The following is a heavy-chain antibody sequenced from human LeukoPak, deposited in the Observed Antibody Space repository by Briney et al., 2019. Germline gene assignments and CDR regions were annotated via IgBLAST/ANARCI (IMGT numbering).Heavy chain of an antibody. CDR1: GGSISSYY. V-gene: IGHV4-59*08. Sequence: SETLSLTCTVSGGSISSYYWSWIRQPPGKGLEWIGYIYYSGSTNYNPSLKSRVTISVDTSKSQLSLRLTSVTAADTAVYYCARWDDSAWAFGNWGPGTLVTVSS. CDR2: IYYSGST. CDR3: ARWDDSAWAFGN. J-gene: IGHJ4*02. D-gene: IGHD6-19*01.